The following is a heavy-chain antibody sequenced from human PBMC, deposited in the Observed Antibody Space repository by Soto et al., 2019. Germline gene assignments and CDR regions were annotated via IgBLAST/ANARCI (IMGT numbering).Heavy chain of an antibody. V-gene: IGHV3-33*01. CDR3: ARDRAAAGKGGQYLDY. CDR1: GFTFGNYG. Sequence: QMQLVESGGGVVQPGTSLRLACEASGFTFGNYGMHWVRQAPGKGLEWVAVIWHAGNYKDSADSVKGRFTISRDNSKNTLFRQMNSLAAEDTAVYFCARDRAAAGKGGQYLDYWGQGTLVTVSS. CDR2: IWHAGNYK. D-gene: IGHD6-13*01. J-gene: IGHJ4*02.